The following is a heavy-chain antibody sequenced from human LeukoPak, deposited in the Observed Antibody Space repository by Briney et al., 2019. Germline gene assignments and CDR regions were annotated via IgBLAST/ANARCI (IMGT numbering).Heavy chain of an antibody. CDR1: GLSFNTYS. Sequence: GGSLRLSCAVSGLSFNTYSWNGVGQTPGRGREWVSTISSSSSHIYYADSVKGRFTISRDNAQNALYLQMNSLRAEDSAVYYCATPTSTGSYWGQGTLVTVSS. V-gene: IGHV3-21*01. J-gene: IGHJ4*02. CDR2: ISSSSSHI. CDR3: ATPTSTGSY. D-gene: IGHD1-14*01.